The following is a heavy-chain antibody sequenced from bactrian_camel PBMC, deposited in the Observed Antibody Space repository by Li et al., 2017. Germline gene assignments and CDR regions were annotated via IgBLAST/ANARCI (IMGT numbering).Heavy chain of an antibody. CDR3: AVYDAYAGRCSFREDYYDY. V-gene: IGHV3S10*01. Sequence: DVQLVESGGGSVQAGGSLRLSCTAPVRSRCRYDMSWYRQPEGKEREFVSSVDDDGTTKYADSAKGRFTISQDNASKTVRLQMDSLEPEDTAMYHCAVYDAYAGRCSFREDYYDYWGPGTQVTVS. CDR2: VDDDGTT. D-gene: IGHD2*01. CDR1: VRSRCRYD. J-gene: IGHJ4*01.